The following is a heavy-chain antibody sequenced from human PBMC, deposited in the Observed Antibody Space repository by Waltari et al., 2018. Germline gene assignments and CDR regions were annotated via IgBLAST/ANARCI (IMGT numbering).Heavy chain of an antibody. V-gene: IGHV3-30*03. CDR3: ATRIAARPWEFDY. CDR2: ISYDGSNK. Sequence: QVQLVESGGGVVQPGRSLRLSCAASGFTFSSYGMHWVRQAPGKGLEWVAVISYDGSNKYYADSVKGRFTISRDNSKNTLYLQMNSLRAEDTAVYYCATRIAARPWEFDYWGQGTLVTVSS. CDR1: GFTFSSYG. J-gene: IGHJ4*02. D-gene: IGHD6-6*01.